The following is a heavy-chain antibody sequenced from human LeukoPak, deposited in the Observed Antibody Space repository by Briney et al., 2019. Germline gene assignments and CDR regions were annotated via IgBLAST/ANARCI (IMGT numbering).Heavy chain of an antibody. J-gene: IGHJ4*02. Sequence: GGSLRLSCAASGFTFSSHSMTWVRQAPGKGLEWVANINQDGSEKYYVDSVKGRFTTSRDNAKNSLYLQMNSLRAEDTGVYYCARDIYGGHDYWGQGTLVTVSS. CDR3: ARDIYGGHDY. D-gene: IGHD4-23*01. CDR1: GFTFSSHS. CDR2: INQDGSEK. V-gene: IGHV3-7*04.